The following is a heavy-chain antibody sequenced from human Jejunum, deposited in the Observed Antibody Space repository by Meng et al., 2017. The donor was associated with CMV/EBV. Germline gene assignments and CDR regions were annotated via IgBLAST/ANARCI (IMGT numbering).Heavy chain of an antibody. CDR2: NRNKTYNYTT. V-gene: IGHV3-72*01. J-gene: IGHJ4*02. D-gene: IGHD3-10*01. Sequence: VQQATGKGKEVGARNRNKTYNYTTKYTASVKGRFIISRDDSKNSLYLQMNSLKTEDAAVYYCARDSMKGGGFDYWGQGTLVTVSS. CDR3: ARDSMKGGGFDY.